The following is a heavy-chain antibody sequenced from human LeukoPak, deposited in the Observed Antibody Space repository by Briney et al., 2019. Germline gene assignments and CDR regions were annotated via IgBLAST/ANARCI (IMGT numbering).Heavy chain of an antibody. V-gene: IGHV3-23*01. J-gene: IGHJ4*02. CDR2: ISGSGGST. CDR3: AKGTGERITMVRGVIF. CDR1: GFTFSSYA. D-gene: IGHD3-10*01. Sequence: GGSLRLSCAASGFTFSSYAMSWVRQAPGKGLEWVSAISGSGGSTYYAESVKGRFTISRDNSKNTLYLQMNSLRAEDTAVYYCAKGTGERITMVRGVIFWGQGTLVTVSS.